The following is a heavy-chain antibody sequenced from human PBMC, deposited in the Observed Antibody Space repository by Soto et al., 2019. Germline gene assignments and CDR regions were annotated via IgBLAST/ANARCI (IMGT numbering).Heavy chain of an antibody. V-gene: IGHV4-34*01. CDR2: INHSGGT. J-gene: IGHJ3*02. CDR3: ARGWGSSWYLRYIFSAFDI. D-gene: IGHD6-13*01. Sequence: QVQLQQWGAGLLKPSETLSLTCAVYGGSFSGYYWSWIRQPPGKGLEWIGEINHSGGTNYNPSLKSRVTISVDTSKNQFSLKLSSVTAADTAVYYCARGWGSSWYLRYIFSAFDIWGQGTMVTVSS. CDR1: GGSFSGYY.